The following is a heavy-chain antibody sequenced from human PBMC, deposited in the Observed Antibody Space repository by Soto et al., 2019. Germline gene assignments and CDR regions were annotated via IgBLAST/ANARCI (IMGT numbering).Heavy chain of an antibody. CDR2: INYSGST. Sequence: SETLSLTCTVSGGSISSYHWSWIRQPPGKGLEWIGYINYSGSTNYNPSLKRRVTISVDTSKNQFSLKLSSVTAADTAVYYCATWRDSSGSDYWGQGTLVTVSS. V-gene: IGHV4-59*01. CDR3: ATWRDSSGSDY. J-gene: IGHJ4*02. D-gene: IGHD6-19*01. CDR1: GGSISSYH.